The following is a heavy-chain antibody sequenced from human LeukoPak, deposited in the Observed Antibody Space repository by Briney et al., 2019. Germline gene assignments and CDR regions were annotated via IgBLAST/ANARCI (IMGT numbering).Heavy chain of an antibody. CDR1: GGSIDSSYY. Sequence: SETLSLTCTVSGGSIDSSYYWGWIRQPPGKGLGWIGSISYSGSTYYNPSLKSRVTISIDTSKNQFSLKLSSVIAADTAVYYCARVERQLWLRYPSYWFDPWGQGTLVTVSS. CDR2: ISYSGST. J-gene: IGHJ5*02. CDR3: ARVERQLWLRYPSYWFDP. D-gene: IGHD5-18*01. V-gene: IGHV4-39*07.